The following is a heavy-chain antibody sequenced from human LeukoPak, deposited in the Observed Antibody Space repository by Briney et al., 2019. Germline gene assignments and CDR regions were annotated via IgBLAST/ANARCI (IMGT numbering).Heavy chain of an antibody. V-gene: IGHV3-7*03. CDR2: IKQDGSEK. CDR3: AKRYCSGGSCYDFFDY. J-gene: IGHJ4*02. Sequence: GGSLRLSCAASGFTFSSYWVSWVRQAPGKGLEWVANIKQDGSEKYYVDSVEGRFTISRDNAKNSLYLQMNSLRAEDTAVYYCAKRYCSGGSCYDFFDYWGQGTLVTVSS. D-gene: IGHD2-15*01. CDR1: GFTFSSYW.